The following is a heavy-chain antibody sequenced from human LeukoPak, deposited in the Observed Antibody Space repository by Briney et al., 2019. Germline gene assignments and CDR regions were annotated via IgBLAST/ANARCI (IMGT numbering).Heavy chain of an antibody. V-gene: IGHV4-30-4*01. CDR2: IYYSGST. D-gene: IGHD1-14*01. Sequence: SETLSLTCTVSGGSISSGDYYWSWIRQPPGKGLEWIGYIYYSGSTYYNPSLKSRVTISVDTSKNQFSLKLSSVTAADTAVYYCARANRNPRDAFDIWGQGTMVTVSS. CDR1: GGSISSGDYY. J-gene: IGHJ3*02. CDR3: ARANRNPRDAFDI.